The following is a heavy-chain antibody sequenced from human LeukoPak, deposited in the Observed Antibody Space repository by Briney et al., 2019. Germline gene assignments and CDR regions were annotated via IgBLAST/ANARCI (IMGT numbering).Heavy chain of an antibody. Sequence: SETLSLTCTVYGYFISSGYYWGWIRQPPGKGLEWIASMYHSGTTYYNPSLKSRVTISVDTSKNQFSLKLRSVTAADTAVYYCARGSSGTTIYLFDSWGQGTLVTVSS. CDR1: GYFISSGYY. CDR2: MYHSGTT. J-gene: IGHJ4*02. D-gene: IGHD3-3*01. CDR3: ARGSSGTTIYLFDS. V-gene: IGHV4-38-2*02.